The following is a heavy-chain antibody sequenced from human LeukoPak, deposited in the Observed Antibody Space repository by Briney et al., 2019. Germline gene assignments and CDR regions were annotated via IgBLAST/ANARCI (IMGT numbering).Heavy chain of an antibody. D-gene: IGHD2-15*01. Sequence: SETLSLTCAVYGGSFSGYYWSWIRQPPGKGLEWIGEINHSGSTNYNPSLKSRVTISVDTSKNQFSLKLSSVTAADTAVYYCARDNFRHCSGGSCFLNPTTSYGMDVWGKGTTVTVSS. CDR2: INHSGST. V-gene: IGHV4-34*01. CDR3: ARDNFRHCSGGSCFLNPTTSYGMDV. CDR1: GGSFSGYY. J-gene: IGHJ6*04.